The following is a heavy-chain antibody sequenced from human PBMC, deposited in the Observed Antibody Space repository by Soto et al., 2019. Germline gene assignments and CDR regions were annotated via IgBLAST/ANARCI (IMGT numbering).Heavy chain of an antibody. D-gene: IGHD1-26*01. CDR3: AREHWELPYYYYGMDV. CDR2: FYTSGST. J-gene: IGHJ6*02. Sequence: TLSLTCTVSGGSISSDYWSWIRLPAGKGLEWIGRFYTSGSTNYNPSLKSRVTMSEDTSKNQFSLKLSSVTAADTAVYYCAREHWELPYYYYGMDVWGQGTTVTVSS. CDR1: GGSISSDY. V-gene: IGHV4-4*07.